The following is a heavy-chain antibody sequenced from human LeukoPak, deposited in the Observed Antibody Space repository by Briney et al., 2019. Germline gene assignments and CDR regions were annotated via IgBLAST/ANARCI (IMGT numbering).Heavy chain of an antibody. CDR3: ARARKVGTDL. CDR2: INHSGST. J-gene: IGHJ2*01. Sequence: PGGSLRLSCAASGFTFSSYSMNWVRQPPGKGLEWIGEINHSGSTNYNPSLKSRVTISVDTSKNQFSLKLSSATAADTAVYYCARARKVGTDLWGRGTLVTVSS. D-gene: IGHD2-21*02. CDR1: GFTFSSYS. V-gene: IGHV4-34*01.